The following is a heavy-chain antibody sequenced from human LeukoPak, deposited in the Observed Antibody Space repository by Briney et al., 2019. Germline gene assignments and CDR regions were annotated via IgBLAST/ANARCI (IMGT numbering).Heavy chain of an antibody. Sequence: ASVKVSCKASGGTFSSYAISWVRQAPGQGLEWMGGIIPIFGTANYAQKFQGRVTITRNTSISTAYMELSSLRSEDTAVYYCARGRGSSWYEWFDPWGQGTLVTVSS. CDR1: GGTFSSYA. V-gene: IGHV1-69*05. CDR2: IIPIFGTA. D-gene: IGHD6-13*01. J-gene: IGHJ5*02. CDR3: ARGRGSSWYEWFDP.